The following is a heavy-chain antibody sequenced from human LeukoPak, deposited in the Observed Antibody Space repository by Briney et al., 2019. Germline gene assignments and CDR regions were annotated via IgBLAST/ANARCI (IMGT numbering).Heavy chain of an antibody. CDR1: GFTVSSNY. CDR2: IYSGGST. D-gene: IGHD3-10*01. Sequence: GGSLRLSCAASGFTVSSNYMSWVRQAPGKGLEWVSVIYSGGSTYYADSVKGRFTISRDNSKNTLYLQMNSLRAEDTAVYYCARDPIQTGMDIWGQGTMVTVSS. J-gene: IGHJ3*02. V-gene: IGHV3-66*01. CDR3: ARDPIQTGMDI.